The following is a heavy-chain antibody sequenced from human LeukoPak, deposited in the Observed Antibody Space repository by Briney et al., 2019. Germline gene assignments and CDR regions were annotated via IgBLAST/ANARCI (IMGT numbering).Heavy chain of an antibody. CDR1: GYAFTSYD. CDR3: ARVAEHYGSGTYYFDY. J-gene: IGHJ4*02. CDR2: MNPNSGNT. D-gene: IGHD3-10*01. V-gene: IGHV1-8*03. Sequence: ASVKVSCKASGYAFTSYDINWVRQATGQGLEWMGWMNPNSGNTGYAQKFQGRVTITRNTSISTAYMELSSLRSEDTAVYYCARVAEHYGSGTYYFDYWGQGTLVTVSS.